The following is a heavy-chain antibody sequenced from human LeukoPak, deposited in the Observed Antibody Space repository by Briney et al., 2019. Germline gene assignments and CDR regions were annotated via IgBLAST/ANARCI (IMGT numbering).Heavy chain of an antibody. CDR1: GYTFTSYC. V-gene: IGHV1-46*01. J-gene: IGHJ6*03. CDR2: INPSGGST. CDR3: ARDHNYYGSGSSYYYYMDV. D-gene: IGHD3-10*01. Sequence: ASVKVSCKASGYTFTSYCMHWVRQAPGQGLEWMGIINPSGGSTSYAQKFQGRVTMTRDTSTSTVYMELSSLRSEDTAVYYCARDHNYYGSGSSYYYYMDVWGKGTTVTISS.